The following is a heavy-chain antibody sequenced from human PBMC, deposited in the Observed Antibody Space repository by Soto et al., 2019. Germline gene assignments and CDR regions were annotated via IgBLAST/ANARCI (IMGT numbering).Heavy chain of an antibody. CDR3: ARQRGGGDTIWFGELSPHPRDNWFDP. Sequence: GGSLRLSCAASGFTFSSYAMHWVRQAPGKGLEWVAVISYDGSNKYYADSVKGRFTISRDNSKNTLYLQMNSLRAEDTAVYYCARQRGGGDTIWFGELSPHPRDNWFDPWGQGTLVTVSS. CDR2: ISYDGSNK. J-gene: IGHJ5*02. V-gene: IGHV3-30-3*01. CDR1: GFTFSSYA. D-gene: IGHD3-10*01.